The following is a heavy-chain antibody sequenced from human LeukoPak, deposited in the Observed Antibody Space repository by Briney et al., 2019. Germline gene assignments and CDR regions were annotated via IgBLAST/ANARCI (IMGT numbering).Heavy chain of an antibody. V-gene: IGHV4-34*01. CDR2: MYYSGST. CDR3: ARRNQPGYNWNDFFDP. D-gene: IGHD1-1*01. J-gene: IGHJ5*02. CDR1: GGSFSDYY. Sequence: PSETLSLTCAVYGGSFSDYYWGWIRQPPGKGLEWIASMYYSGSTYYNPSLKSRVTISVDTSKNQISLKLSSVTAADTAVYYCARRNQPGYNWNDFFDPWGQGTQVTVSS.